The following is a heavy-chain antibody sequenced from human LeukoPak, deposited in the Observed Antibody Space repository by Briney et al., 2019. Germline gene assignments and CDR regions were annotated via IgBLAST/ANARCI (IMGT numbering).Heavy chain of an antibody. V-gene: IGHV3-43*02. CDR2: ISGDGGST. Sequence: GRSLRLSCEASGFTSDDYAMHWVRQAPRKGLEWVSLISGDGGSTYYADSVKGRFTISRDNSKNSLYLRMNSLRTEDTALYYCAKDTGIIGSGMDVWGQGTTVTVSS. J-gene: IGHJ6*02. CDR3: AKDTGIIGSGMDV. CDR1: GFTSDDYA. D-gene: IGHD2-15*01.